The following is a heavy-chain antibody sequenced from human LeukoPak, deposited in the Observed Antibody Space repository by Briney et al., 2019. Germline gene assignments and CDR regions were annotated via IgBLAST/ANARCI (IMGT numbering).Heavy chain of an antibody. J-gene: IGHJ3*02. CDR3: ARLRELATLHDAFDI. Sequence: SETLSLTCTVSGGSISSYYWSWIRQPPGKGLEWIGYIYYSGSTKYKPSLKSRVTISVDTSKNQFSLKLSSVTAADTAVYYCARLRELATLHDAFDIWGQGTMVTVSS. D-gene: IGHD5-24*01. CDR1: GGSISSYY. V-gene: IGHV4-59*01. CDR2: IYYSGST.